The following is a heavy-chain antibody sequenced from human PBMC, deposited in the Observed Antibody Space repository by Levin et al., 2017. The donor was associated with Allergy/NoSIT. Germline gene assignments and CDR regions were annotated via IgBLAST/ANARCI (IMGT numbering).Heavy chain of an antibody. D-gene: IGHD2-2*01. CDR1: GGSIRSSSYY. J-gene: IGHJ4*02. CDR3: ASQEGGTSYFY. V-gene: IGHV4-39*01. Sequence: SETLSLTCTVSGGSIRSSSYYWGWIRQPPGKGLEWIGFIYYTGGTAYTPSLKSRVTISADTSKNQLSLKVNSVTAADTAVYYCASQEGGTSYFYWGQGTLVTVSS. CDR2: IYYTGGT.